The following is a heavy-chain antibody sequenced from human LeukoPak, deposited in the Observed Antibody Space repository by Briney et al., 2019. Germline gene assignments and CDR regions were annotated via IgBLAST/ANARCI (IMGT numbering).Heavy chain of an antibody. D-gene: IGHD6-19*01. Sequence: GGSLRLSCAASGFSVSNTYMSWVRQAPGKGLEWVSVIYSGDSGVSTYYADSVKGRFTTSRDNSKNTLYLQMNSLRAEDTAVYYCAKGRNPHTSGWLLYYFDYWGQGTLVPVSS. V-gene: IGHV3-53*01. CDR3: AKGRNPHTSGWLLYYFDY. CDR1: GFSVSNTY. CDR2: IYSGDSGVST. J-gene: IGHJ4*02.